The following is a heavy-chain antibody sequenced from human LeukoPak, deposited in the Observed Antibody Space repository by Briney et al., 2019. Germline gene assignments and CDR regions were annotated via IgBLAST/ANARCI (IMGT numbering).Heavy chain of an antibody. CDR1: GVTFSNAW. Sequence: GGSLRLSCAASGVTFSNAWMSWVRQAPGKGLEWVSAISGSGGSTYYADSVKGRFTISRDNSKNTLYLQMNSLRAEDTAVYYCAKGGIAARHTFDIWGQGTMVAVSS. V-gene: IGHV3-23*01. CDR2: ISGSGGST. CDR3: AKGGIAARHTFDI. D-gene: IGHD6-6*01. J-gene: IGHJ3*02.